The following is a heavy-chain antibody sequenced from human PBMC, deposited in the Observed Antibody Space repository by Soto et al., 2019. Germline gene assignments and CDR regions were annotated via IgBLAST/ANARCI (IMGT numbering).Heavy chain of an antibody. Sequence: GGSLRLSCAASGFTFSSCAMSWVRQAPAKGLEWVSAIRDSDSGGTTYYADSVKGRFTISRDGSKNTLYLQMSSLRAEDTAMYYCAKVRVGIDVDFDYWGQGALVTVS. CDR3: AKVRVGIDVDFDY. CDR1: GFTFSSCA. CDR2: IRDSDSGGTT. J-gene: IGHJ4*02. D-gene: IGHD2-21*01. V-gene: IGHV3-23*01.